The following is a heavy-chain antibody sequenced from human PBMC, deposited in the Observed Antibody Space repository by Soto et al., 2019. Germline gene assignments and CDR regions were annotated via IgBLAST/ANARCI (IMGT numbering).Heavy chain of an antibody. CDR2: INHSGSA. D-gene: IGHD6-13*01. J-gene: IGHJ4*02. V-gene: IGHV4-34*01. CDR1: GGSFSGYI. Sequence: SETLSLTSAVYGGSFSGYIWTWIRQTPGKGLQWIGQINHSGSANYNPSLKSRVTMSVDTYTNQFSLKMNAVTAADTAVYYCTRHEGGAAADRPLDYWGQGTLVTVSS. CDR3: TRHEGGAAADRPLDY.